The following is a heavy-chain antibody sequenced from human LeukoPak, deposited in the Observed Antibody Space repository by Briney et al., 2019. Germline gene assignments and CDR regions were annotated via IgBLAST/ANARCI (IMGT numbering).Heavy chain of an antibody. CDR3: ARHEQQLVWVDYYYYMDV. J-gene: IGHJ6*03. CDR2: IYYSGST. V-gene: IGHV4-39*01. CDR1: GGSISSSSYY. Sequence: KPSETLSLTCTVSGGSISSSSYYWGWIRQPPGKGLEWIGSIYYSGSTNYNPSLKSRVTISVDTSKNQFSLKLSSVTAADTAVYYCARHEQQLVWVDYYYYMDVWGKGTTVTVSS. D-gene: IGHD6-6*01.